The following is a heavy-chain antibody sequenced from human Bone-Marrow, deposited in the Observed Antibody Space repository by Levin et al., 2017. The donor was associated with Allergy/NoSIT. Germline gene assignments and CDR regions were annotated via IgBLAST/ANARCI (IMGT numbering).Heavy chain of an antibody. V-gene: IGHV4-34*01. J-gene: IGHJ4*02. CDR1: GGSFSGYY. Sequence: SQTLSLTCAVYGGSFSGYYWSWIRPPPGKGLEWIGEINHSGSTNYNPSLKSRVTISVDTSKNQFSLKLSSVTAADTAVYYCARKDIVVVVAATPFFFDYWGQGTLVTVSS. CDR3: ARKDIVVVVAATPFFFDY. CDR2: INHSGST. D-gene: IGHD2-15*01.